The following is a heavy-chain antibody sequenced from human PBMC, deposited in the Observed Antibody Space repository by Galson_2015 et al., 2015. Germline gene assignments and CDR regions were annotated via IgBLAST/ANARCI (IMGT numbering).Heavy chain of an antibody. D-gene: IGHD1-14*01. CDR2: ISRSGGRT. J-gene: IGHJ6*02. Sequence: LRLSCAASGFIFGTYALTWVRQAPGKGLEWVSTISRSGGRTYYPDSVKGRFTISRDNSNNTVYLQMNRLRDEDTAVYYCAKGRFTPLGLTQYYYVMDVWGQGTTVTVSS. V-gene: IGHV3-23*01. CDR1: GFIFGTYA. CDR3: AKGRFTPLGLTQYYYVMDV.